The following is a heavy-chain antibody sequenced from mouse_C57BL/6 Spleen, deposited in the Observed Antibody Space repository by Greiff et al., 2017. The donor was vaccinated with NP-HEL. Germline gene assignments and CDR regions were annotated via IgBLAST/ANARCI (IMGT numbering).Heavy chain of an antibody. CDR3: ARNYYGSSYWYFDV. D-gene: IGHD1-1*01. V-gene: IGHV1-82*01. CDR2: IYPGDGDT. J-gene: IGHJ1*03. Sequence: VQLPQSGPELVKPGASVKISCKASGYAFSRSWMNWVKPRPGKGLEWLGRIYPGDGDTNYNGKFKGKATLTADKSSSTAYMQLSSLTSEDSAVYFCARNYYGSSYWYFDVWGTGTTVTVSS. CDR1: GYAFSRSW.